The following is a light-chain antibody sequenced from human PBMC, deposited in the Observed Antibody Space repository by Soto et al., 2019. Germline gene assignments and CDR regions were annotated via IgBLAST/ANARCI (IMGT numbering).Light chain of an antibody. CDR1: QSVSTNQ. J-gene: IGKJ1*01. V-gene: IGKV3-20*01. CDR2: GAS. CDR3: QQYDSSPRT. Sequence: EIVLTQSPGTLSLSPGERATLSCRASQSVSTNQLAWYQQKPGQAPRLLIYGASSRATGIADRFSGSGSGTDFTLTISRLEPEDFAVYYCQQYDSSPRTFGQGTKVDIK.